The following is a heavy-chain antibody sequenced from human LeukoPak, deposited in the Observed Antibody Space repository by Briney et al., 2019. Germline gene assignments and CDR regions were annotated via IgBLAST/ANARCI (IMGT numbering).Heavy chain of an antibody. D-gene: IGHD2-2*01. CDR2: IKQDGSEK. J-gene: IGHJ4*02. V-gene: IGHV3-7*01. CDR1: GFTFSSYW. CDR3: ARDWWGPGDRNSASRYRLT. Sequence: PGGSLRLSCAASGFTFSSYWMSWVRQAPGKGLEWVAIIKQDGSEKYYVDSVKGRFTISRDNAKNSLYLQMNSLRAEDTAVYYCARDWWGPGDRNSASRYRLTWGQGILVTVSS.